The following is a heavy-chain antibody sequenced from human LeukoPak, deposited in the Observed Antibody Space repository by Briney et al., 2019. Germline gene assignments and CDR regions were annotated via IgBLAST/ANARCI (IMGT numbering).Heavy chain of an antibody. V-gene: IGHV4-34*01. CDR3: VRDRPSGLFDY. J-gene: IGHJ4*02. CDR2: INHPGST. CDR1: GASFSNYY. Sequence: SETLSLTCVVYGASFSNYYWSWIRQPPGKGLEWIGEINHPGSTNYNPSLKSRVTISVDMSKNQFSLKLSSVTAADTAMYYCVRDRPSGLFDYWGQGTLVTVAS.